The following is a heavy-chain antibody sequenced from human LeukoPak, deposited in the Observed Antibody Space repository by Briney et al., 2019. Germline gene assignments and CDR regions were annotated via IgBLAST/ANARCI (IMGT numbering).Heavy chain of an antibody. CDR3: ASRANWGLWGLFDY. CDR1: GFTFSSYA. J-gene: IGHJ4*02. Sequence: PGGSLRLSCAASGFTFSSYAMSWVRQAPGKGLEWVSAISGSGGSTYYADSAKGRFTISRDNSKNTLYLQMNSLRAEDTAVYYCASRANWGLWGLFDYWGQGTLVTVSS. D-gene: IGHD7-27*01. CDR2: ISGSGGST. V-gene: IGHV3-23*01.